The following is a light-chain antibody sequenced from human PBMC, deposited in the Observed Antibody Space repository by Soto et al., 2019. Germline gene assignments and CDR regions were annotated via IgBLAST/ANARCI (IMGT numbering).Light chain of an antibody. Sequence: QSALTQPPSASGSPGQSVTISCTGTSSDVGAYNYVSWYQQLPGKAPKLINYEVSKRPSGVPDRFSGSKSGNTASLTVSGLQAEDEADYYCTSYAGTYSFFYVFGTGTKLTVL. CDR3: TSYAGTYSFFYV. J-gene: IGLJ1*01. CDR1: SSDVGAYNY. CDR2: EVS. V-gene: IGLV2-8*01.